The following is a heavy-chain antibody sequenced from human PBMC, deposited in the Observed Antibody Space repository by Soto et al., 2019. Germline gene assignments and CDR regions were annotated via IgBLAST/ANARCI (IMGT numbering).Heavy chain of an antibody. CDR3: STGAPFSGSVVDY. CDR1: GVSFRTTW. V-gene: IGHV3-15*05. CDR2: IKSKSAGETT. J-gene: IGHJ4*02. D-gene: IGHD1-26*01. Sequence: EVQLVESGGGLVKPGGSLRLSCAASGVSFRTTWMAWVRQAPGKGLEWVGRIKSKSAGETTDYADHVKGRFTISRDDSKDTRYLPMVSLETGDTAVYYCSTGAPFSGSVVDYWGQGTLVTVSS.